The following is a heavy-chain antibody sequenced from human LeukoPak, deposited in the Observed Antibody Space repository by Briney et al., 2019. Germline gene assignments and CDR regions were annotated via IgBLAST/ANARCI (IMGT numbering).Heavy chain of an antibody. J-gene: IGHJ4*02. CDR2: ISGSGGST. Sequence: GGSLRLSCAASGFTFSSYAMSWVRQAPGKGLEWVSAISGSGGSTYYADSVKGRFTISRDNSKNTLYLQMNSLRAEDTAVYYCAKDLESIFEKDTVTPTPYFDYWGQGTLVTVSS. D-gene: IGHD4-17*01. V-gene: IGHV3-23*01. CDR3: AKDLESIFEKDTVTPTPYFDY. CDR1: GFTFSSYA.